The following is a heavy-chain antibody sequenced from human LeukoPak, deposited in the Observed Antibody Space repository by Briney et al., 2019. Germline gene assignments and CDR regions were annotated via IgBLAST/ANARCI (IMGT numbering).Heavy chain of an antibody. D-gene: IGHD6-19*01. V-gene: IGHV3-30*02. CDR3: ARGTIAVTSTFFDY. CDR1: GFTFSNYG. Sequence: GGSLRLSCAASGFTFSNYGMYWVRQAPGKGLEWVAFIRYDGSKTYYADSVKGRFTISRDNSKNTLYLQMNSLRAEDTAVYYCARGTIAVTSTFFDYWGQGTLVTVSS. CDR2: IRYDGSKT. J-gene: IGHJ4*02.